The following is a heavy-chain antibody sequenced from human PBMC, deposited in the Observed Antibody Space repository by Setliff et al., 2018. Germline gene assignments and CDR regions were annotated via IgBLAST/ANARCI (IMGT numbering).Heavy chain of an antibody. J-gene: IGHJ4*02. Sequence: SETLSLTCTVSGGSISSGSYYWSWIRQPAGKGLEWIGRIYTSGSTNYNPSLKSRVTISVDTSKNQFSLMLYSVTAADTAIYYCARYDSSGYSENYYFDYWGQGTLVTVSS. D-gene: IGHD3-22*01. V-gene: IGHV4-61*02. CDR1: GGSISSGSYY. CDR2: IYTSGST. CDR3: ARYDSSGYSENYYFDY.